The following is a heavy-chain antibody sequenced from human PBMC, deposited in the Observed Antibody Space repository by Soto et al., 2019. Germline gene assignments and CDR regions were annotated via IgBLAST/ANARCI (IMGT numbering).Heavy chain of an antibody. CDR1: GFTFSSYG. Sequence: PGGSLRLSCAASGFTFSSYGMHWVRQAPGKGLEWVAVIWYDGSNKYYADSVKGRFTISRDNSKNTLYLQMNSLRAEDTAVYYCARSGSTVVTPRPTSPFTFDYWGQGTLVTVSS. J-gene: IGHJ4*02. CDR3: ARSGSTVVTPRPTSPFTFDY. D-gene: IGHD4-17*01. CDR2: IWYDGSNK. V-gene: IGHV3-33*01.